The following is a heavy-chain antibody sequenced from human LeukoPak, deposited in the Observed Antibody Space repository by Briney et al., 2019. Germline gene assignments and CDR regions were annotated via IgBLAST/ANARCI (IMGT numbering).Heavy chain of an antibody. CDR1: GYTFDDYA. CDR2: INTYNGDT. J-gene: IGHJ4*02. CDR3: ARDSAILGIFFDS. Sequence: ASVKVSCNASGYTFDDYAISWVRQAPGQGLEWMGWINTYNGDTITAQKFQGRVTLTTDTSTTTASMELRSLRSDDTAFYYCARDSAILGIFFDSWGQGTLVTVSS. D-gene: IGHD2/OR15-2a*01. V-gene: IGHV1-18*01.